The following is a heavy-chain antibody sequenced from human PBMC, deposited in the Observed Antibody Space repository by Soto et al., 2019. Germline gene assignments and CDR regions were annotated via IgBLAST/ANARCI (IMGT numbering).Heavy chain of an antibody. J-gene: IGHJ6*02. V-gene: IGHV1-69*13. D-gene: IGHD6-19*01. Sequence: GASVKVSCKASGGTFSSYAISWVRQAPGQGLEWMGGIIPIFGTANYAQKFQGRVTITADESTSTAYMELSSLRSEDTAVYYCAREEAVAGTEYYYGMDVWGQGTTVTVSS. CDR3: AREEAVAGTEYYYGMDV. CDR1: GGTFSSYA. CDR2: IIPIFGTA.